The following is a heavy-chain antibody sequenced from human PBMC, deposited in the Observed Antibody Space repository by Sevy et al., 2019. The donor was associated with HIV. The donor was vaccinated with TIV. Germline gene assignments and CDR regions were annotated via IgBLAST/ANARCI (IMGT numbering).Heavy chain of an antibody. Sequence: GGSLRLSCSASGFTFSSYALLWVRQAPGKGLEWVSLISYDGRTKYYSDSVKGRFAISRDESKTTLFLQMESLRTEDTAIYYCARVGVSYCTDDCYHRFDYWGRGTLVTVSS. CDR3: ARVGVSYCTDDCYHRFDY. D-gene: IGHD2-21*02. J-gene: IGHJ4*02. V-gene: IGHV3-30*09. CDR2: ISYDGRTK. CDR1: GFTFSSYA.